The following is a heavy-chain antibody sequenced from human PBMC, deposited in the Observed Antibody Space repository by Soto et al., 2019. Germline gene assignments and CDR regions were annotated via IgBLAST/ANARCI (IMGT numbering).Heavy chain of an antibody. Sequence: ASVKVSCKASGYTFTGYYMHWVRQAPGQGLEWMGWINPSSGGTNYAQKYQGWVTMTRDTSISTAYKEMSSLKSDDKAVYYCARSAVAGTGFFDYWGQGTQVTVSS. CDR2: INPSSGGT. J-gene: IGHJ4*02. D-gene: IGHD6-19*01. V-gene: IGHV1-2*04. CDR3: ARSAVAGTGFFDY. CDR1: GYTFTGYY.